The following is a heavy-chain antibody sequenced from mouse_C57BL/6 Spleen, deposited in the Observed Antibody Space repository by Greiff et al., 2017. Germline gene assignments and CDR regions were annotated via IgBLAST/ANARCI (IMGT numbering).Heavy chain of an antibody. CDR2: IWSGGST. J-gene: IGHJ2*01. D-gene: IGHD4-1*02. CDR3: ARNQLGTYYFDY. Sequence: VQLQESGPGLVQPSQSLSITCTVSGFSLTSSGVHWVRQSPGKGLEWLGVIWSGGSTDYNAAFISRLSISKDNSKSQVFFKMNSLQADDTAIYYCARNQLGTYYFDYWGQGTTLTVSS. CDR1: GFSLTSSG. V-gene: IGHV2-2*01.